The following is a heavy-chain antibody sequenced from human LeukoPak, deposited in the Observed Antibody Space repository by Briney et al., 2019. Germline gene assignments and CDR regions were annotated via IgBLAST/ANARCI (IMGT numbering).Heavy chain of an antibody. J-gene: IGHJ4*02. D-gene: IGHD3-22*01. V-gene: IGHV1-2*02. CDR2: INPNSGGT. CDR1: GYTFTGYY. Sequence: ASVKVSCKASGYTFTGYYMHWVRQPPGQGLEWMGWINPNSGGTNYAQKFQGRVTMTRDTSISTGYMELSRLRSDDTAVYYCASSLQYYYDSSGYSLWGQGTLVTVSS. CDR3: ASSLQYYYDSSGYSL.